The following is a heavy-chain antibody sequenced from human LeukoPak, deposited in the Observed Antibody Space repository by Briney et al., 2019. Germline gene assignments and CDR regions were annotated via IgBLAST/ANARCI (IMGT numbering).Heavy chain of an antibody. CDR3: TRDLESDTAMVPFDP. D-gene: IGHD5-18*01. CDR2: IRSKAYGGTT. J-gene: IGHJ5*02. Sequence: GGSLRLSCTASGFTFGDYAMSWVRQAPGKGLELVGFIRSKAYGGTTEYAASVKGRFTISRDDSKSIAYLQMNSLKTEDTAVYYCTRDLESDTAMVPFDPWGQGTLVTVSS. CDR1: GFTFGDYA. V-gene: IGHV3-49*04.